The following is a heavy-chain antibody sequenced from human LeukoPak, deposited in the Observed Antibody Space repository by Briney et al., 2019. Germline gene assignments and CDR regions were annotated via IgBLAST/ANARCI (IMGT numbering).Heavy chain of an antibody. V-gene: IGHV4-34*01. D-gene: IGHD2-2*01. CDR1: GGSFSGYY. J-gene: IGHJ4*02. Sequence: PSETLSLTCAVYGGSFSGYYWSWIRQPPGKGLVWIGEINHSGSTNYNPSLKSRVTISVDTSKNQFSLKLSSVTAADTAVYYCARQFNCSSTSCYDYWGQGTLVTVSS. CDR3: ARQFNCSSTSCYDY. CDR2: INHSGST.